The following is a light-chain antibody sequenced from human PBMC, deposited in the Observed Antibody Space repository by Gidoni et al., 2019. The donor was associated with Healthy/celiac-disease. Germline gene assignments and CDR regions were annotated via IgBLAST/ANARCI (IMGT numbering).Light chain of an antibody. V-gene: IGKV1-5*03. CDR3: QQYNSYPYS. CDR1: QSISSW. Sequence: IQITKSPSTLSASVGDRVPITCRASQSISSWLAWYQQKPGKAPKLLIYKASSLESGVPSRFSGSGSGTEFTLTISSLQPDDFATYYCQQYNSYPYSFGQGTKLEIK. J-gene: IGKJ2*03. CDR2: KAS.